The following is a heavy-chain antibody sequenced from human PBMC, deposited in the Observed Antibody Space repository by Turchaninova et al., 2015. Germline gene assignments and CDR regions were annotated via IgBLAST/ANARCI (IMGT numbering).Heavy chain of an antibody. V-gene: IGHV3-23*01. CDR3: AKDSGPYSNYGNY. J-gene: IGHJ4*02. D-gene: IGHD4-11*01. CDR2: ISGSGGST. CDR1: GFTFSSYA. Sequence: EVQLLESGGGLVQPGGSLRLSCAASGFTFSSYAMSWVRQAPGKGLEWVSAISGSGGSTYYADSVKGRFTISSDNSKNTRYMKMNSLRAEDTAVYYCAKDSGPYSNYGNYWGQGTLVTVSS.